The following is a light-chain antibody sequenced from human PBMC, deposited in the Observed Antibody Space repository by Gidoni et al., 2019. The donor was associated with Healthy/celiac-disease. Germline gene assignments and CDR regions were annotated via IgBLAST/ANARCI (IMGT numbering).Light chain of an antibody. J-gene: IGLJ2*01. CDR1: SSNIGKNY. Sequence: QSVLTQPPSVSAAPGQKVTISCSGRSSNIGKNYVSWYQQLPGTATKLLIYDNHKRPSGIPDRFSGSKSCTSATLGITGLQTGDEAYYYCGTWDSSLSAVVFGGGTKLTVL. CDR3: GTWDSSLSAVV. V-gene: IGLV1-51*01. CDR2: DNH.